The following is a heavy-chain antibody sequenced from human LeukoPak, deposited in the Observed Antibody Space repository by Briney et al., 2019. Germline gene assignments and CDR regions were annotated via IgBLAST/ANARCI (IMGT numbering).Heavy chain of an antibody. D-gene: IGHD6-13*01. V-gene: IGHV3-9*01. Sequence: GGSLRLSCAASGFIFDDHGMHWVRQAPGKGLEWVSGISWSSGIIGYADSVKGRFTISRDNAKNSLYLQMNSLRAEDTALYYCAKDMRPFIAAADYYYYGMDVWGQGTTVTVSS. CDR2: ISWSSGII. CDR1: GFIFDDHG. J-gene: IGHJ6*02. CDR3: AKDMRPFIAAADYYYYGMDV.